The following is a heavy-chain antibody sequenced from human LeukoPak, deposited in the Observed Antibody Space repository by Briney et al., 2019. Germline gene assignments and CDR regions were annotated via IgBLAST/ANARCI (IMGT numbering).Heavy chain of an antibody. CDR1: GFTFSSYA. CDR2: ISGSGGST. V-gene: IGHV3-23*01. J-gene: IGHJ4*02. D-gene: IGHD3-22*01. Sequence: GSLRLSYAASGFTFSSYAMSWVRQAPGKGLAWVSAISGSGGSTYYADSVKGRFTISRDNSKNTLYLQMNSLRAEDTAVYYCAKQSDYYDSSGYVDYWGQGTLVTVSS. CDR3: AKQSDYYDSSGYVDY.